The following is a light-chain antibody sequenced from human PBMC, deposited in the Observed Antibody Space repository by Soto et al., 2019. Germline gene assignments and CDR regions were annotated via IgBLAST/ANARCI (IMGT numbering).Light chain of an antibody. J-gene: IGLJ3*02. CDR1: TNDVGGYNY. CDR2: GVT. Sequence: QSVVTQPASVSGSPGQSSTISCSGTTNDVGGYNYVSWYQQHPGKAPKLLIYGVTDRPSGVSSRFSGSKSGNAASLTISGLQAEDEGDYYCSSYTSSYTWIFGGGTK. CDR3: SSYTSSYTWI. V-gene: IGLV2-14*01.